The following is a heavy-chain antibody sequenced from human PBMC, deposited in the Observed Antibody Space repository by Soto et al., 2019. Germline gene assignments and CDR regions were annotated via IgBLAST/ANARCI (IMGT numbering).Heavy chain of an antibody. CDR1: GGTFSSYA. D-gene: IGHD2-2*02. Sequence: ASVKVSCKASGGTFSSYAISWVRQAPGQGLEWMGGIIPIFGTANYAQKFQGRVTITADESTSTAYMELGSLRSEDTAVYYCARGGVYCSSTSCYMVVWGQGTLVTVSS. CDR2: IIPIFGTA. J-gene: IGHJ4*02. CDR3: ARGGVYCSSTSCYMVV. V-gene: IGHV1-69*13.